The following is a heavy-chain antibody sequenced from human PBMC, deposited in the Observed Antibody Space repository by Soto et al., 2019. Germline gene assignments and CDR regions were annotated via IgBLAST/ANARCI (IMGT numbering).Heavy chain of an antibody. D-gene: IGHD3-16*02. Sequence: QVQSVQSETEVKKPGSAVRVSCKASGGTFNTYAMNWVRQAPGQGLEWMGGILPMFDRPRYAQKFQGRVTITVDEPTTTAYMELSSLRSDDTAVYYCTRSIGSGGVIGGFDYWGQGTLVTVSS. CDR2: ILPMFDRP. CDR3: TRSIGSGGVIGGFDY. J-gene: IGHJ4*02. CDR1: GGTFNTYA. V-gene: IGHV1-69*01.